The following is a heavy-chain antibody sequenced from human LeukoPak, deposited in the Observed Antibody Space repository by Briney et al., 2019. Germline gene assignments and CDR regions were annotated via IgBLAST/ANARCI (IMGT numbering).Heavy chain of an antibody. CDR2: ISGSGGST. D-gene: IGHD2-2*02. J-gene: IGHJ4*02. CDR3: AKDRTLKYQLLYDY. CDR1: GFTFSSYA. V-gene: IGHV3-23*01. Sequence: PGGSLRLSFAASGFTFSSYAMSWVRQAPGKGLEWVSAISGSGGSTYYADSVKGRFTISRDNSKNTLYLQMNSLRAEDTAVYYCAKDRTLKYQLLYDYWGRGTLVTVSS.